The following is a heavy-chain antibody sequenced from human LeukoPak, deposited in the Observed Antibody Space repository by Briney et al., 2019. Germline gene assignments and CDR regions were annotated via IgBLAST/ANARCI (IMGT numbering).Heavy chain of an antibody. D-gene: IGHD2-2*01. CDR3: AKDNRGRDSTSFFDY. Sequence: TGGSLRLSCAVSGFTFSSYAMSWVRQAPGKGRDGVSGISGSGSSTYYADSVKGRFTISRDNFKNTLYLQMNSLRAEDTAVYYCAKDNRGRDSTSFFDYWGQGTLVTVSS. CDR1: GFTFSSYA. V-gene: IGHV3-23*01. CDR2: ISGSGSST. J-gene: IGHJ4*02.